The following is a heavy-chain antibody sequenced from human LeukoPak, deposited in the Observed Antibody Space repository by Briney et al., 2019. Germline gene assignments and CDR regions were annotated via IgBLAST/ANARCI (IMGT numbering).Heavy chain of an antibody. D-gene: IGHD3-22*01. CDR2: ISSSSTYI. Sequence: GGSLRLSCAASGFTFNSYNMDWVRQAPGKGLEWVSSISSSSTYIYYADSVKGRFTISRDNSKNTLYLQMNSQRAEDTAVYYCAKDRKDKYDSSGYSFDYGMDVWGQGTTVTVSS. CDR1: GFTFNSYN. J-gene: IGHJ6*02. V-gene: IGHV3-21*01. CDR3: AKDRKDKYDSSGYSFDYGMDV.